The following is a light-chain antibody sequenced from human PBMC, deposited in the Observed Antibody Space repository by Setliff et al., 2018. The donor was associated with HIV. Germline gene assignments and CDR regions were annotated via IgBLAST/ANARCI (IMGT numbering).Light chain of an antibody. CDR3: SSYAITNTLP. CDR1: SRDVGGYNY. J-gene: IGLJ1*01. Sequence: QSALTQPAAVYGSPGQSITISCTGTSRDVGGYNYVSWYQQHPGKAPKLIIYEVRNRPSGVSNRFSGSKSGNTASLTISGLQTEDEADYYCSSYAITNTLPFGTGTKV. V-gene: IGLV2-14*01. CDR2: EVR.